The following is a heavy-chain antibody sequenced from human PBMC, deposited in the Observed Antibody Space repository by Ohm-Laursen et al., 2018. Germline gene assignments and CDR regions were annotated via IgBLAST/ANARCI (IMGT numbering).Heavy chain of an antibody. CDR3: ARGVGFSYGLDY. J-gene: IGHJ4*02. V-gene: IGHV4-30-4*01. CDR1: GGSMSGDSISHFY. Sequence: SQTLSLTCSVSGGSMSGDSISHFYWTWIRQPPGKGLEWIGFISDTGSPSYSRSLESRVTISLDTSKKQFSLTLSSVTSADAAVYHCARGVGFSYGLDYWGQGTLVTVSS. CDR2: ISDTGSP. D-gene: IGHD5-18*01.